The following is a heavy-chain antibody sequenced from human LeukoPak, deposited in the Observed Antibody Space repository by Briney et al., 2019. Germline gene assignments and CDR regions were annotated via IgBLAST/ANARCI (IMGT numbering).Heavy chain of an antibody. V-gene: IGHV3-53*01. CDR3: ARGRIAAAGTRWFDP. J-gene: IGHJ5*02. CDR2: IYSGGST. Sequence: PGGSLRLSCAASGFTVSSNYMSWVRQAPGKGLEWVSVIYSGGSTYYADSVKGRFTISRDNAKNSLYLQMNSLRAEDTAVYYCARGRIAAAGTRWFDPWGQGTLVTVSS. CDR1: GFTVSSNY. D-gene: IGHD6-13*01.